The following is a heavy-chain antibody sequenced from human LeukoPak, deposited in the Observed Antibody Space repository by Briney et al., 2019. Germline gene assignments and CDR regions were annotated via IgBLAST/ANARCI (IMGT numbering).Heavy chain of an antibody. CDR3: ARDSSDHCTNGVCYIP. D-gene: IGHD2-8*01. Sequence: ASAKVSCKASGYTFTGYYMHWVRQAPGQGLEWMGWINPNSGGTNYAQKFQGRVTMTRDTSISTAYMELSRLRSDDTAVYYCARDSSDHCTNGVCYIPWGQGTLVTVSS. CDR1: GYTFTGYY. J-gene: IGHJ4*02. V-gene: IGHV1-2*02. CDR2: INPNSGGT.